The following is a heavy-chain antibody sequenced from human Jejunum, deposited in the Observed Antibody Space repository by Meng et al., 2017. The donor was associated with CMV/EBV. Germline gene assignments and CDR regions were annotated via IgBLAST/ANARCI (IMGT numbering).Heavy chain of an antibody. V-gene: IGHV3-30-3*01. CDR2: VSYDGTSK. CDR3: ARGITTSGV. D-gene: IGHD2-2*01. J-gene: IGHJ6*02. Sequence: LSCAASGFTFSGYTMHWVRQAPGKGLEWVATVSYDGTSKYYPDSVKGLFTISRDNSKNTVYLQMNSLSVEDTAVYYCARGITTSGVWGQGTTVTVSS. CDR1: GFTFSGYT.